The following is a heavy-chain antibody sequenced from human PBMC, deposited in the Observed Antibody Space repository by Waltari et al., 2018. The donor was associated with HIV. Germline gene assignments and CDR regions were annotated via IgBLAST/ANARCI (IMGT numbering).Heavy chain of an antibody. CDR3: ATGVRYYGP. CDR2: IYPDNTT. V-gene: IGHV3-53*01. Sequence: AESGGRLIQPGGSLGLSCTASNFSVSDKDVAWIRQAPGGSLEWVAVIYPDNTTHYADAGSGRFTISRAKSRTTVLLLMNGLFVDDTATYFCATGVRYYGPWGQGTRVTVSS. D-gene: IGHD3-10*01. CDR1: NFSVSDKD. J-gene: IGHJ5*02.